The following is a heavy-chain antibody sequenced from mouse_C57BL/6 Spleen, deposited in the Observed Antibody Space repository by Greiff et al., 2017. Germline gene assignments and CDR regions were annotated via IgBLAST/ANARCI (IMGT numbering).Heavy chain of an antibody. CDR2: IYPGGGYT. CDR1: GYTFTNYW. Sequence: QVQLQQSGAELVRPGTSVKMSCKASGYTFTNYWIGWAKQRPGHGLEWIGDIYPGGGYTNYNEKFKGKATLTADKSSSTAYMQCSSLTSEDSAIYYCARSGGNSAWFADWGQGTLVTVSA. J-gene: IGHJ3*01. D-gene: IGHD2-1*01. CDR3: ARSGGNSAWFAD. V-gene: IGHV1-63*01.